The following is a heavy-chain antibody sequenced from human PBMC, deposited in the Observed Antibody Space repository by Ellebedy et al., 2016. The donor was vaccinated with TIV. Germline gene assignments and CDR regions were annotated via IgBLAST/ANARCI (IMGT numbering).Heavy chain of an antibody. CDR2: IYSGGST. J-gene: IGHJ4*02. CDR1: GFTVSSNY. CDR3: ARARGEEWELRTEYYFDY. D-gene: IGHD1-26*01. V-gene: IGHV3-66*01. Sequence: GESLKISCAASGFTVSSNYMSWVRQAPGKGLEWVSVIYSGGSTYYADTVKGRFTISRDNSKNTLYLQMNSLRAEDTAVYCCARARGEEWELRTEYYFDYWGQGTLVTVSS.